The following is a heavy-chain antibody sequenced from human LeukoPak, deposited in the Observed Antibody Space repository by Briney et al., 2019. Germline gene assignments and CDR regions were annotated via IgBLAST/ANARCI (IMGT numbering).Heavy chain of an antibody. V-gene: IGHV4-59*01. CDR3: ARGYSSSSVLGYYYYYMDV. J-gene: IGHJ6*03. CDR2: IFYSGNT. D-gene: IGHD6-6*01. CDR1: GGSISTYY. Sequence: SESLSLTCTVSGGSISTYYWSWIRQSPGKGLEWIGYIFYSGNTDYNPSLQSRVTISLDTSKNQFSLKLSSVTAADTALYYCARGYSSSSVLGYYYYYMDVWGKGTTVTVPS.